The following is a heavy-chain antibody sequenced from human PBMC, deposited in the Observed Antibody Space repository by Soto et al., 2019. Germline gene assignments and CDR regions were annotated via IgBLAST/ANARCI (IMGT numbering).Heavy chain of an antibody. D-gene: IGHD3-10*01. V-gene: IGHV3-7*03. CDR3: ASSYYGSGSYSESYYYYYGMDV. CDR2: IKQDGSEK. CDR1: GFTFSSYW. J-gene: IGHJ6*02. Sequence: GGSLRLSCAASGFTFSSYWMGWVRQAPGKGLEWVANIKQDGSEKYYVDSVKGRFTISRDNAKNSLYLQMNSLRAEDTAVYYCASSYYGSGSYSESYYYYYGMDVWGQGTTVTVSS.